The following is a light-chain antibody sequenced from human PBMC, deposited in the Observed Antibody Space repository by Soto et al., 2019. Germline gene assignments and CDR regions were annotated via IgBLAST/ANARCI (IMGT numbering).Light chain of an antibody. CDR1: LDFSRY. V-gene: IGKV1-9*01. Sequence: DIKLTQSPSFLSASVGDRVTITCRASLDFSRYLPWYQQLPGKPPRLLISGDYTLQRGVPLSFTGTRSRTEFSITNSRLQPQDFATYYCTQLMIFGGGTKVEIK. CDR2: GDY. J-gene: IGKJ4*01. CDR3: TQLMI.